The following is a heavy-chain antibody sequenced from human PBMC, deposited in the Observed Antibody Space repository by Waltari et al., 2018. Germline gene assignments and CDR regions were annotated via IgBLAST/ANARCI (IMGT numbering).Heavy chain of an antibody. CDR1: GGSIRGFY. D-gene: IGHD2-21*02. CDR3: ARGGGGDWEWFDP. J-gene: IGHJ5*02. CDR2: IYYTGST. Sequence: QVQLQESGPSLLKPSETLSLICTVSGGSIRGFYWSWVRQPPGKGLDWIGYIYYTGSTNFNPSLKSRVTMSVDTATNQFALKLSSVTAADTAFYYCARGGGGDWEWFDPWGQGTLVTVSS. V-gene: IGHV4-59*01.